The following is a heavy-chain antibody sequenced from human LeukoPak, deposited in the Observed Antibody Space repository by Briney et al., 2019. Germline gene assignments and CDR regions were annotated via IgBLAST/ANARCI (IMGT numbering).Heavy chain of an antibody. J-gene: IGHJ1*01. CDR2: IIPIFGIA. Sequence: SVKVSCKASGGTFSSYAISWVRQAPGQGLEWMGRIIPIFGIANYAQKFQGRVTITADKSTSTDYMELSSLRSEDTAVYYCAREAVAGEYFQHWGQGTLVTVSS. CDR1: GGTFSSYA. D-gene: IGHD6-19*01. V-gene: IGHV1-69*04. CDR3: AREAVAGEYFQH.